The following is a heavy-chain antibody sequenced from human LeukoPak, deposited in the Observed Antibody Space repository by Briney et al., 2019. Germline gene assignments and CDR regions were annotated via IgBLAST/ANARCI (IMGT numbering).Heavy chain of an antibody. D-gene: IGHD3-3*01. CDR3: ARDYDFWSGYDAFDI. CDR1: GGSISSYY. CDR2: IYTSGST. Sequence: SETLSLTCTVSGGSISSYYWSWIRQPAGKGLEWIGRIYTSGSTNYNPSLKSRVTMSVDTSKNQFSLKLSSVTAADTAVYYCARDYDFWSGYDAFDIWGQGTMVTVSS. V-gene: IGHV4-4*07. J-gene: IGHJ3*02.